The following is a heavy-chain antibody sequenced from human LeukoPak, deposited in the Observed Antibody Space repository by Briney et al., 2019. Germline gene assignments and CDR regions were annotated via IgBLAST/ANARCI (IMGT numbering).Heavy chain of an antibody. CDR1: GASISGYP. V-gene: IGHV4-4*07. CDR2: IYPSGS. Sequence: SKTLSLTCTVSGASISGYPWSWIRQPAGKGLQWIGRIYPSGSDYNPSLKSRVTISVDKSKNQFSLKLRSVTAADTAVYYCAGVPWHYDTSGYYLNAFDIWGQGTVVTVSS. CDR3: AGVPWHYDTSGYYLNAFDI. D-gene: IGHD3-22*01. J-gene: IGHJ3*02.